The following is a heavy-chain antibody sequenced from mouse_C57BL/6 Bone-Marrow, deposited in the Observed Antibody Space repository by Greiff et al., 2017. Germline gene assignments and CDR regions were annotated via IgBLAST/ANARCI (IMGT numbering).Heavy chain of an antibody. CDR1: GYTFTDYY. Sequence: EVQLQQSGPELVKPGASVKISCKASGYTFTDYYMNWVKQSHGKSLEWIGDINPNNGGTSYNQKFKGKATLTVDKSSSTAYMELRSLTSEDSAVYYCTRRDYDRYAMDYWGQGTSVTVSS. D-gene: IGHD2-4*01. V-gene: IGHV1-26*01. CDR2: INPNNGGT. CDR3: TRRDYDRYAMDY. J-gene: IGHJ4*01.